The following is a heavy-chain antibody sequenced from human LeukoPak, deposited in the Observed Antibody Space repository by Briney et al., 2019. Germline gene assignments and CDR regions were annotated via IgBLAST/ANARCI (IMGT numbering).Heavy chain of an antibody. D-gene: IGHD1-26*01. CDR1: GYTFTGYY. V-gene: IGHV1-2*02. Sequence: GASVKVSCKASGYTFTGYYMHWVPQAPGQGLEWIGWINPNNGGTNYAQKFQGRVTMSRDTSISTAYMELSRLRSEDTAVYYCARGGEWWELPSLDYWGQGTLVTVSS. CDR3: ARGGEWWELPSLDY. J-gene: IGHJ4*02. CDR2: INPNNGGT.